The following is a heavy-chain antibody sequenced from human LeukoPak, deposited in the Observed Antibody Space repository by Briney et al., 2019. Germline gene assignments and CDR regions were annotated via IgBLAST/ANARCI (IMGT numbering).Heavy chain of an antibody. Sequence: PGGSLRLSCAASGFTFSSYRMHWVRQPPGKGLVWVSHINTDASATRYADSVKGRFTTSRDNARNTLYLQMNSLRAEDTAIYYCVRAVGGEGDYWGQGTLVTVSS. V-gene: IGHV3-74*01. CDR1: GFTFSSYR. CDR3: VRAVGGEGDY. CDR2: INTDASAT. D-gene: IGHD3-16*01. J-gene: IGHJ4*02.